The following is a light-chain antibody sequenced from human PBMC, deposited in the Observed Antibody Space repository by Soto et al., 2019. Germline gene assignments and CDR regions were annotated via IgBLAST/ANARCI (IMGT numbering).Light chain of an antibody. CDR1: QSVSNY. CDR3: QQRSNWLTLT. Sequence: EIVLTQSPATLSLSPGDRATLSCKASQSVSNYLAWYQQKSGQAPRLLIYEASNRATGIPARFSGSGSGTDFTLTISSLEPEDFAVYYCQQRSNWLTLTFGGGTKVEIK. V-gene: IGKV3-11*01. J-gene: IGKJ4*01. CDR2: EAS.